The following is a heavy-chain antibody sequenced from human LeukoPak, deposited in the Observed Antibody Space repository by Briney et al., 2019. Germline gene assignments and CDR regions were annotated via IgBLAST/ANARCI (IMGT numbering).Heavy chain of an antibody. CDR2: ISSTGGTT. CDR3: EKSRSSRSYLDY. CDR1: GIPFSIYG. Sequence: GGPLSLSCTVSGIPFSIYGMSWVRQAPGKGLEWVSSISSTGGTTYYADSVKGRLTISRDNSKNTLYLQMNSLRAEDTAGYYCEKSRSSRSYLDYWGQGTLVTVSS. V-gene: IGHV3-23*01. D-gene: IGHD3-22*01. J-gene: IGHJ4*02.